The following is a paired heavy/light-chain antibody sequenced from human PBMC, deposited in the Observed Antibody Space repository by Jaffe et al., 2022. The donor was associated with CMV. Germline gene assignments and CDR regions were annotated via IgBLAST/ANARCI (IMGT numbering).Heavy chain of an antibody. CDR3: ARGVKLGFLDWSRRGEHFYYMDV. J-gene: IGHJ6*03. Sequence: QVQLVQSGAEMKRPGASMQVSCKASGYTFTSYLLHWIRQAPGQGLEWMGVINPGAGGTTYAQKFQGRVTMTSDTSTSTVYMDLSSLNSEDAAVYFCARGVKLGFLDWSRRGEHFYYMDVWGRGTTVIVSS. D-gene: IGHD3-3*01. CDR1: GYTFTSYL. CDR2: INPGAGGT. V-gene: IGHV1-46*01.
Light chain of an antibody. V-gene: IGLV2-11*01. Sequence: QSALTQPRSVSGSPGQSVTISCTGSSSDIGVYDYVSWYQQYPGNAPKLIIFDVTKRPSGVPVRFSGSKSGSTASLTISGLQAEDEADYYCCSYAGTYTWVFGGGTKLTVL. J-gene: IGLJ3*02. CDR3: CSYAGTYTWV. CDR1: SSDIGVYDY. CDR2: DVT.